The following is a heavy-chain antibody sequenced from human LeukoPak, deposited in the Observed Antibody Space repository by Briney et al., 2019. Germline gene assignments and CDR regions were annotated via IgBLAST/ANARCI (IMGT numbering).Heavy chain of an antibody. CDR3: AAKQWLAPPPDS. CDR1: GFTFSKYW. V-gene: IGHV3-74*01. J-gene: IGHJ4*02. D-gene: IGHD6-19*01. Sequence: GGSLRLSCAASGFTFSKYWMLWVRQAPGKGLESDSRINTDGTVTTYADSVKGRFTASRDNADNTMFLQTNSVRDEDTAVYYCAAKQWLAPPPDSWGQGTPVTVSS. CDR2: INTDGTVT.